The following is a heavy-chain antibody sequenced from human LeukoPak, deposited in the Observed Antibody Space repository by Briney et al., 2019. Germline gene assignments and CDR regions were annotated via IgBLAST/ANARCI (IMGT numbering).Heavy chain of an antibody. CDR3: ARDRKGGFLARNAFDI. J-gene: IGHJ3*02. CDR1: GGSISSGGYY. CDR2: IYHSGST. D-gene: IGHD6-6*01. V-gene: IGHV4-30-2*01. Sequence: SETLSLTCTVSGGSISSGGYYWSWIRQPPGKGLEWIGYIYHSGSTYYNPSLKSRVTISVDRSKNQFSLKLSSVTAADTAVYYCARDRKGGFLARNAFDIWGQGTMVTVSS.